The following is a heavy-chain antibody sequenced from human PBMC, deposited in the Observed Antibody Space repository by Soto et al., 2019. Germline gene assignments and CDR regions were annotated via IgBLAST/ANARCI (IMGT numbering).Heavy chain of an antibody. CDR1: GGSISSSSYY. CDR3: ARGSGIAAYNWFDP. Sequence: LSLTCTVSGGSISSSSYYWGWIRQPPGKGLEWIGSIYYSGSTYYNPSLKSRVTISVDTSKNQFSLKLSSVTAADTAVYYCARGSGIAAYNWFDPWGQGTLVTVS. V-gene: IGHV4-39*01. D-gene: IGHD6-13*01. CDR2: IYYSGST. J-gene: IGHJ5*02.